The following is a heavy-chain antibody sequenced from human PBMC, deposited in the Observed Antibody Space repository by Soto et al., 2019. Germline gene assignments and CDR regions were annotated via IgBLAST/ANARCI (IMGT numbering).Heavy chain of an antibody. D-gene: IGHD2-15*01. CDR1: GFTFSSYW. CDR3: VRTSLVVAAATREDY. CDR2: INSDGSST. Sequence: EVQLVESGGGLVQPGGSPRLSCAASGFTFSSYWMHWVRQAPGKGLVWVSRINSDGSSTSYADSVKGRFTISRDNAKKTLYLQMNSLRAEDTAVYYCVRTSLVVAAATREDYWGQGTLVTVSS. V-gene: IGHV3-74*01. J-gene: IGHJ4*02.